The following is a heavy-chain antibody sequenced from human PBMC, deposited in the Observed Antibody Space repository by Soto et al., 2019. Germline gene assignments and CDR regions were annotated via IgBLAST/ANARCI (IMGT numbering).Heavy chain of an antibody. Sequence: GGSLRLSCAASGFTFSSYAMIWVRQAPGKGLEWVSAISGSGGSTYYADSVKGRFTISRDNSKNTLYLQMNSLRAEDTAVYYCAKLTSPTHYGSGSYFGLWGQGTLVTVSS. J-gene: IGHJ4*02. V-gene: IGHV3-23*01. CDR1: GFTFSSYA. D-gene: IGHD3-10*01. CDR2: ISGSGGST. CDR3: AKLTSPTHYGSGSYFGL.